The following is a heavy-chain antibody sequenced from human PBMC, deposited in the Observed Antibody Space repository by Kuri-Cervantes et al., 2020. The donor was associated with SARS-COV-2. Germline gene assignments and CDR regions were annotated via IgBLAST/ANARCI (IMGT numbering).Heavy chain of an antibody. J-gene: IGHJ4*02. Sequence: LSLTCAASGFSFSTNVMAWVRQAPGKGLEWVSTMSGSGASTHYADSVKGRFTISRDNSKNTVFLQMDSLRAEDTAVYYCARDSGPLRYSYFDYWGLGALVTVSS. D-gene: IGHD3-9*01. CDR2: MSGSGAST. V-gene: IGHV3-23*01. CDR1: GFSFSTNV. CDR3: ARDSGPLRYSYFDY.